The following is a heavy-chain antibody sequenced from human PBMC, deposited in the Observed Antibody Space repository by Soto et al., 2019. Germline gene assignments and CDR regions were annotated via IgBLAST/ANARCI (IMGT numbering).Heavy chain of an antibody. V-gene: IGHV4-34*01. D-gene: IGHD5-18*01. CDR1: GGSFSGYY. CDR3: ARVRRGYSYGYRGVDY. Sequence: SETLSLTCAVYGGSFSGYYWSWIRQPPGKGLEWIGEINHSGSTNYNPSLKSRVTISVDTSKNQFSLKLSSVTAADTAVYYCARVRRGYSYGYRGVDYWGQGTLVTVSS. J-gene: IGHJ4*02. CDR2: INHSGST.